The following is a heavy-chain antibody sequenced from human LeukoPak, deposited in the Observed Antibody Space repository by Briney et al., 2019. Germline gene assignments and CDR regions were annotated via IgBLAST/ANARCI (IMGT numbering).Heavy chain of an antibody. CDR3: ARGGGITMIVVVTAPFDY. J-gene: IGHJ4*02. CDR1: GGSSSGYY. D-gene: IGHD3-22*01. Sequence: SETLSLTCAVYGGSSSGYYWSWIRQPPGKGLEWIGEINHSGSTNYNPSLKSRVTISVDTSKNQFPLKLSSVTAADTAVYYCARGGGITMIVVVTAPFDYWGQGTLVTVSS. CDR2: INHSGST. V-gene: IGHV4-34*01.